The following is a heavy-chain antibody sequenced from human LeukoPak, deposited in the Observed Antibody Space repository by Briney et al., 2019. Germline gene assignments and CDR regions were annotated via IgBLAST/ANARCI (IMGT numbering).Heavy chain of an antibody. CDR1: GGSISSGSYY. D-gene: IGHD6-13*01. CDR2: IYTSGST. CDR3: ARDRLQLEYNWFDP. Sequence: SETLSLTCTVSGGSISSGSYYWSWIRQPAGKGLEWIGRIYTSGSTNYNPSLKSRVTISVDTSKNQFSLKLSSVTAADTAVYYCARDRLQLEYNWFDPWGQGTLVTVSS. V-gene: IGHV4-61*02. J-gene: IGHJ5*02.